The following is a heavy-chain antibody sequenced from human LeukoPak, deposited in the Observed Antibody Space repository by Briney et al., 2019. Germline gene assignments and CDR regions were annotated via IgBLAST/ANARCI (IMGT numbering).Heavy chain of an antibody. J-gene: IGHJ6*03. V-gene: IGHV4-34*01. D-gene: IGHD2-15*01. Sequence: SETLSLTCAVYGGSFSGYYWSWIRQPPGKGLEWIGEINHSGSTNYNPSLKSRVTISVDTSKNQFSLKLSSVTAADTALYYCAKGFRYCSGGSCYSDYYYYMDVWGKGTTVTVSS. CDR2: INHSGST. CDR3: AKGFRYCSGGSCYSDYYYYMDV. CDR1: GGSFSGYY.